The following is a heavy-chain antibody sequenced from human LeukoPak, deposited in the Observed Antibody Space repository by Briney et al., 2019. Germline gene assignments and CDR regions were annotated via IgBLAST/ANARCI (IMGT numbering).Heavy chain of an antibody. Sequence: GGSLRLSCAASGFTFSSYVMSWVRQAPGKGLEWVSALNGGGDSTYYVDSVKGRFTTSRDNSKNTLYLQMNSLRAEDTAVYYCAKGSSNGRPYYFDYWGQGALVTASS. V-gene: IGHV3-23*01. CDR3: AKGSSNGRPYYFDY. D-gene: IGHD6-19*01. CDR1: GFTFSSYV. J-gene: IGHJ4*02. CDR2: LNGGGDST.